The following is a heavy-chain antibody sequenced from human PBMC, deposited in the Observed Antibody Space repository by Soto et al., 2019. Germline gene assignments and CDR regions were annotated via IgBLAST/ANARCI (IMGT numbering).Heavy chain of an antibody. CDR2: INHSGST. V-gene: IGHV4-34*01. CDR3: ARGRGVYDILTGPLTRRWFDP. CDR1: GGSFSGYY. Sequence: PSETLSLTCAVYGGSFSGYYWSWIRQPPGKGLEWIGEINHSGSTNYNPSLKSRVTISVGTSKNQFSLKLSSVTAADTAVYYCARGRGVYDILTGPLTRRWFDPWGQGTLVTVSS. J-gene: IGHJ5*02. D-gene: IGHD3-9*01.